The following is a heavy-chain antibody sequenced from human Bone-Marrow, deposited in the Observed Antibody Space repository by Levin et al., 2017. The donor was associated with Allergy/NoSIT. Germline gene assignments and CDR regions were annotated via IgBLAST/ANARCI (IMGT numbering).Heavy chain of an antibody. Sequence: SQTLSLTCTVSGGSISSSSYYWGWIRQPPGKGLEWIGSIYYSGSTYYNPSLKSRVTISVDTSKNQFSLKLSSVTAADTAVYYCARLGLHLGELWSYWGQGTLVTVSS. CDR1: GGSISSSSYY. CDR3: ARLGLHLGELWSY. V-gene: IGHV4-39*01. CDR2: IYYSGST. D-gene: IGHD3-16*01. J-gene: IGHJ4*02.